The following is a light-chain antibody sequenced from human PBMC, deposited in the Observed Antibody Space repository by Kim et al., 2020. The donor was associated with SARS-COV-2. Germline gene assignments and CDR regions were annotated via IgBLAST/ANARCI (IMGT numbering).Light chain of an antibody. CDR1: HTITSNY. Sequence: EIVLTQSPGTLSLSPGERATLSCRASHTITSNYLAWYQQKPGRAPRILIYGVSSRATGIPDRFSGSGSGTDFTLTISRLEPDDSAVYYCQQYVVSPRTFDQGTKVDIK. CDR2: GVS. J-gene: IGKJ1*01. V-gene: IGKV3-20*01. CDR3: QQYVVSPRT.